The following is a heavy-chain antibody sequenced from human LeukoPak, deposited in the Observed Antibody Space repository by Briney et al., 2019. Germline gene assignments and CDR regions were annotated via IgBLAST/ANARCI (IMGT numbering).Heavy chain of an antibody. D-gene: IGHD3-10*01. Sequence: SETLSLTCTASGGSISSYYWSWIRQPPGKGLEWIGYIYYSGNTNYNPSLKSRVTISVDTSKNQFSLKLSSVTAADTAVYYCARENYYGSGSYYYRWFDPWGQGTLVTVSS. CDR1: GGSISSYY. CDR3: ARENYYGSGSYYYRWFDP. V-gene: IGHV4-59*12. J-gene: IGHJ5*02. CDR2: IYYSGNT.